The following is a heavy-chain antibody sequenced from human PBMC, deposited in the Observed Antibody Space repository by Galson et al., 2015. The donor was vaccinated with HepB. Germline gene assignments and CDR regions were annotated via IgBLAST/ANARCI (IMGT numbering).Heavy chain of an antibody. J-gene: IGHJ4*02. CDR2: IRFDGSID. CDR1: GFVFRRYG. Sequence: SLRLSCAASGFVFRRYGMHWVRLAPGKGLEWVAFIRFDGSIDYYPDSVKGRFTVSKDNSKNTLYLQMNSLRAEDTAVYYCAKDYYGSGSYFDYWGQGTLVTVSS. D-gene: IGHD3-10*01. V-gene: IGHV3-30*02. CDR3: AKDYYGSGSYFDY.